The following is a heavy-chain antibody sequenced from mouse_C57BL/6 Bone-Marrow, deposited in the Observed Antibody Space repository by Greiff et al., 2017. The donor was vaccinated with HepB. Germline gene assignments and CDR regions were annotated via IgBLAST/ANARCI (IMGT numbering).Heavy chain of an antibody. V-gene: IGHV15-2*01. CDR2: ILPSIGRT. CDR1: DSEVFPIAY. CDR3: ARCYYGSSFFWYFDV. D-gene: IGHD1-1*01. Sequence: QVQLKESGSELRSPGSSVKLSCKDFDSEVFPIAYMSWVRQKPGHGFEWIGGILPSIGRTIYGEKFEDKATLDADTLSNTAYLELNSLTSEDSAIYYCARCYYGSSFFWYFDVWGTGTTVTVSS. J-gene: IGHJ1*03.